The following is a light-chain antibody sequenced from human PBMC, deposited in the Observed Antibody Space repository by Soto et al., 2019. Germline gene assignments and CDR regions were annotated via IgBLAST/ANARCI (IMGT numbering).Light chain of an antibody. V-gene: IGKV1-39*01. J-gene: IGKJ4*01. Sequence: DIQMTHSPSSLSASVWDRVTITSRARQSISSYLDWYQQKPGKAPKLLIYAASSLQSGVPSRFSGSGSGTDFTLTISSLQPEDFATYYCQQSYSTPLTFGGGTKVDIK. CDR2: AAS. CDR1: QSISSY. CDR3: QQSYSTPLT.